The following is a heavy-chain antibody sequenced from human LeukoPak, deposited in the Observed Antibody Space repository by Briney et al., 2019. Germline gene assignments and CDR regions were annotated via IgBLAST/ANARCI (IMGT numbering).Heavy chain of an antibody. V-gene: IGHV4-39*07. D-gene: IGHD3-10*01. CDR1: GGSISNSICY. Sequence: PSETLSLTCIVSGGSISNSICYWGWLRQPPGKGLEWIGSIYYSGTTYYNPSLESGVSISVDTSNNQVSLNPNSVTAADTAVYFCARGGFYGHPFDFGGQGTLVTVSS. J-gene: IGHJ4*02. CDR3: ARGGFYGHPFDF. CDR2: IYYSGTT.